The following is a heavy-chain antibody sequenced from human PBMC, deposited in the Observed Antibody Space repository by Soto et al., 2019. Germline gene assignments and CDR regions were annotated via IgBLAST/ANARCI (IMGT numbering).Heavy chain of an antibody. CDR3: ARGLASRPSTGMDV. D-gene: IGHD6-19*01. V-gene: IGHV6-1*01. CDR1: GDSVSSNSAA. Sequence: LSLTCAISGDSVSSNSAAWNWIRQSPSRGLGWLGRTYYRSKWYNDYAVSVKSRITINPDTSKNQFSLQLNSVTPEDTAVYYCARGLASRPSTGMDVWGQGTTVTVYS. CDR2: TYYRSKWYN. J-gene: IGHJ6*02.